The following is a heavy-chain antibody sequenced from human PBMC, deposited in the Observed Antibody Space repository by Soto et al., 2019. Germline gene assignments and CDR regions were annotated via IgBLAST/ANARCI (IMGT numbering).Heavy chain of an antibody. CDR1: GFTFSSYA. J-gene: IGHJ4*02. D-gene: IGHD5-12*01. V-gene: IGHV3-23*01. Sequence: EVQLLESGGGLVQPGMSLRLSCAASGFTFSSYAMCWVRQAPGKGLEWVSAISGIGHSTYYADSVKGRFTISRDNSKNTLYLQMNSLRADDTAVYYCAKRIMATIGHFDSWGQGTLVTVSS. CDR3: AKRIMATIGHFDS. CDR2: ISGIGHST.